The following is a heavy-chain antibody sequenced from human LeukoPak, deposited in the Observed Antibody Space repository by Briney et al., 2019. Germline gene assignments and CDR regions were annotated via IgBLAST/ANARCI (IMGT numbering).Heavy chain of an antibody. CDR3: ARRRDLYSGSYYPFDY. Sequence: GASVKVSCKGSGYSFTNYWIGWVRQMPGKGLKWMGIIYPGDSDARYSPSFQGQVTISADKSISTAYLQWSSLKASDTAMYYCARRRDLYSGSYYPFDYWGQGTLVTVSS. D-gene: IGHD1-26*01. CDR2: IYPGDSDA. CDR1: GYSFTNYW. V-gene: IGHV5-51*01. J-gene: IGHJ4*02.